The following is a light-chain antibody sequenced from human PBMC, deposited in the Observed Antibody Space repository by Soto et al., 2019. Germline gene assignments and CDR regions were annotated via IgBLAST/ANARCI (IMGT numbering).Light chain of an antibody. Sequence: DIQMTQSPSSVSASVEDTVTITCRASQDILSWLAWYQQKPGEAPRLLIYASSNLQSGVPSRFSGSRSGTDFTLTISSLQPEDFATYYCQQANTFPITFGPGTRLDFK. V-gene: IGKV1-12*01. CDR3: QQANTFPIT. CDR1: QDILSW. J-gene: IGKJ3*01. CDR2: ASS.